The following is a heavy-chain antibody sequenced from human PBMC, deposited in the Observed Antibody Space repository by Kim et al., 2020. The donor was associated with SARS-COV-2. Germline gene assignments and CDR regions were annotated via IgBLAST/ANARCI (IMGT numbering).Heavy chain of an antibody. D-gene: IGHD6-19*01. J-gene: IGHJ4*02. CDR3: VRARGGGWSYFDL. CDR2: IDSTGTST. V-gene: IGHV3-23*05. CDR1: GFTFSNYV. Sequence: GGSLRLSCTASGFTFSNYVMNWVRQAPGKGLEWVSTIDSTGTSTFYAGSVKGRFTISRDNSKNTLYLQMNSLRAEDTALYYCVRARGGGWSYFDLWGQGTLVTVSS.